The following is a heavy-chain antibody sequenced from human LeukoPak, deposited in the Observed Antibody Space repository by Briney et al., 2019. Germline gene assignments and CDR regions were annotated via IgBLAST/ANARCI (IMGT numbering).Heavy chain of an antibody. Sequence: PMASVKVSCKASGGTFSSYPFTWVRQAPGQGLEWMGEITPIFGAANYAQTFQGRVTITADESTGTVFMELSSLRSDDTAFYYCARNSRVASTSGLNYWGQGTLVTVSS. CDR1: GGTFSSYP. CDR2: ITPIFGAA. CDR3: ARNSRVASTSGLNY. V-gene: IGHV1-69*13. J-gene: IGHJ4*02. D-gene: IGHD4-23*01.